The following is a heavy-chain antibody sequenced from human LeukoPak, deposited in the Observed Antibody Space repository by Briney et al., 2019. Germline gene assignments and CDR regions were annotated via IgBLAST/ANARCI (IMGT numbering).Heavy chain of an antibody. V-gene: IGHV3-53*01. CDR3: AKDQGRYHRSIDY. CDR1: GFTVSKYY. CDR2: IFREGSS. D-gene: IGHD1-26*01. Sequence: PGGSLRLFCAASGFTVSKYYMSWVRQAPGKGGVGGSVIFREGSSYYADSVKGRFTISRDNSKNTVFLQMNYLRGEDTAIYYRAKDQGRYHRSIDYWGLGTLVTVSS. J-gene: IGHJ4*02.